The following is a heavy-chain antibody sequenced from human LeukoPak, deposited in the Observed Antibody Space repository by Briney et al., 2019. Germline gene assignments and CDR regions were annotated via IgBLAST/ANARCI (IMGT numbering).Heavy chain of an antibody. V-gene: IGHV3-23*01. CDR1: GFTFSSYA. Sequence: GGSLRLSCAASGFTFSSYAMSWVRQAPGKGREWVSAISGSGGSTYYADSVKGRFTISRDNSKNTLYLQMNSLRAEDTAVYYCAKGTAVAGTFALGYWGQGTLVTVSS. J-gene: IGHJ4*02. CDR3: AKGTAVAGTFALGY. D-gene: IGHD6-19*01. CDR2: ISGSGGST.